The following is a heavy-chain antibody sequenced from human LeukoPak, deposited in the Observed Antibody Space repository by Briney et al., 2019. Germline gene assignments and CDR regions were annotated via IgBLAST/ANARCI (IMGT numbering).Heavy chain of an antibody. V-gene: IGHV4-34*01. CDR1: GGSFSGYY. CDR3: ARGPLGRSGGSCYSAPAYYFDY. J-gene: IGHJ4*02. CDR2: INHSGST. D-gene: IGHD2-15*01. Sequence: SETLSLTCAVYGGSFSGYYWSWIRQPPGKGLEWIGEINHSGSTNYNPSLKSRVTISVDTSRNQFSLKLSSVTAADTAVYYCARGPLGRSGGSCYSAPAYYFDYWGQGTLVTVSS.